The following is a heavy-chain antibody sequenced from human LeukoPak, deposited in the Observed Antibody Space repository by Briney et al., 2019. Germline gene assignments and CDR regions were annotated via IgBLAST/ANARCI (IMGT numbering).Heavy chain of an antibody. CDR2: IYYSGST. CDR1: GGSISSYY. Sequence: SETLSLTCTVSGGSISSYYWSWIRQPPGKGLEWIGYIYYSGSTNYNPSLKSRVTKSVDTSKNQFSLKLSSVTAADTAVYYCARRIGDGYNSYAFDIWGQGTMVTVSS. V-gene: IGHV4-59*08. D-gene: IGHD5-24*01. J-gene: IGHJ3*02. CDR3: ARRIGDGYNSYAFDI.